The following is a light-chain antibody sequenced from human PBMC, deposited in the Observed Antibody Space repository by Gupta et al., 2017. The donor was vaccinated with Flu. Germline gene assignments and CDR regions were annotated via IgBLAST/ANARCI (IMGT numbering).Light chain of an antibody. CDR2: DNN. J-gene: IGLJ2*01. CDR3: GTWDSSLSAGEV. Sequence: QSVLTQPPSVSAAPGQKVTISCSGSSSNIGNNYVSWYQQLPGTAPKLLIYDNNKRPSGIPDRFSGSKSGTSATLGITGLQTGDEADYDCGTWDSSLSAGEVFGGGTKLTVL. CDR1: SSNIGNNY. V-gene: IGLV1-51*01.